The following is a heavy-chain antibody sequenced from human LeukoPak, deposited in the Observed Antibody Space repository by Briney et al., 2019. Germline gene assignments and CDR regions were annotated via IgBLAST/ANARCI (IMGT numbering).Heavy chain of an antibody. CDR2: INHSGST. CDR1: GGSFSGYY. Sequence: KPSETLSLTCAVYGGSFSGYYWSWIRQPPGKGLEWIGEINHSGSTNYNPSLKSRVTISVDTSKNQFSLKLSSVTAADTAVYYCARHLYSYGFPGYNVWGEGTTVTISS. J-gene: IGHJ6*04. CDR3: ARHLYSYGFPGYNV. D-gene: IGHD5-18*01. V-gene: IGHV4-34*01.